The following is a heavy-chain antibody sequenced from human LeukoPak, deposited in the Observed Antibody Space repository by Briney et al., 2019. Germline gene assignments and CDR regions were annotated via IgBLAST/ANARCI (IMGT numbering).Heavy chain of an antibody. V-gene: IGHV1-18*01. CDR2: ISAYNGNT. CDR3: ARDQQWLDPARHGFDY. J-gene: IGHJ4*02. CDR1: GYTFSTYG. D-gene: IGHD6-19*01. Sequence: GASVKVSCKASGYTFSTYGISWVRQAPGQGLEWMGWISAYNGNTSYAQKLQGRVTMATDTSTSTVYMELRSLRSDDTAVYYCARDQQWLDPARHGFDYWGQGTLVTVSS.